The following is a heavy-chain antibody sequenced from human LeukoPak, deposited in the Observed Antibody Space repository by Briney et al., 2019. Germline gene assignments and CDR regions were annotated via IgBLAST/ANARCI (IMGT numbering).Heavy chain of an antibody. CDR2: VKSDGTAT. CDR1: RFTFSSHL. V-gene: IGHV3-74*01. CDR3: VRKFATGD. Sequence: GGSLRLSCAASRFTFSSHLMHWVRQAQGTGLVWVSSVKSDGTATNYADSVKGRFTTSRDNAKNTLYLQMNSLRVEDTAVYYCVRKFATGDWGQGTLVTVSS. D-gene: IGHD1-14*01. J-gene: IGHJ4*02.